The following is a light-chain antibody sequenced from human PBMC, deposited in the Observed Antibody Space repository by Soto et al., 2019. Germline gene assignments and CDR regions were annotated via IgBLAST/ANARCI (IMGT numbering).Light chain of an antibody. Sequence: QSVLTQPRSVSGSPGQSVTISCTGTSSDVGRFNYVSWYQQHPGKAPKLIIYDVTERPSGVPDRFSASKSGNTASLTISGLQTEDEADYFCCSYAVIYTAFGGGTKVTVL. J-gene: IGLJ2*01. CDR1: SSDVGRFNY. CDR2: DVT. V-gene: IGLV2-11*01. CDR3: CSYAVIYTA.